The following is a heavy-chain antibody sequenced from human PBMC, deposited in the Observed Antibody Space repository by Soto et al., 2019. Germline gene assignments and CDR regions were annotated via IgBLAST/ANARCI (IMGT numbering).Heavy chain of an antibody. CDR3: ARQIYDSDTGPNFQYYFDS. Sequence: VGSLKISGSGSGYSFAGYWITWVRQKPGKGLEWMGRIDPSDSQTYYSPSFRGHVTISVTKSITTVFLQWSSLRASDTAMYYCARQIYDSDTGPNFQYYFDSWGQGTPVTVSS. CDR2: IDPSDSQT. J-gene: IGHJ4*02. D-gene: IGHD3-22*01. CDR1: GYSFAGYW. V-gene: IGHV5-10-1*01.